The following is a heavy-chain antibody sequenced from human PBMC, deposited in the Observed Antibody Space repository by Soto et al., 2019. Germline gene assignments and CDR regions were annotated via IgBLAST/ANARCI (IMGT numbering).Heavy chain of an antibody. CDR3: ARILRGYCSGGSCYPWFDP. CDR1: GGSISSGGYY. CDR2: IYYSGST. Sequence: QVQLQESGPGLVKPSQTLSLTCTVSGGSISSGGYYWSWIRQHPGKGLEWIGYIYYSGSTYYNPSLKGPVNLSVDTSKNPFSLKVRSLAAADTAVYYCARILRGYCSGGSCYPWFDPWGQGTLVTVSS. V-gene: IGHV4-31*01. J-gene: IGHJ5*02. D-gene: IGHD2-15*01.